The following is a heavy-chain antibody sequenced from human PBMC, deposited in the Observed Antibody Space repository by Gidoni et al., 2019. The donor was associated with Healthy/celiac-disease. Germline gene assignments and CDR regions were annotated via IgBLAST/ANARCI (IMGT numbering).Heavy chain of an antibody. CDR2: ISSSSSYT. CDR3: ARDGGSYYDSSGYYDY. D-gene: IGHD3-22*01. CDR1: GFPLRDYY. V-gene: IGHV3-11*06. Sequence: QVQLVESGGGLVKPGGSLRLSCAASGFPLRDYYMSWIRQAPGKGLEWVSYISSSSSYTNYADSVKGRFTISRDNAKNSLYLQMNSLRAEDTAVYYCARDGGSYYDSSGYYDYWGQGTLVTVSS. J-gene: IGHJ4*02.